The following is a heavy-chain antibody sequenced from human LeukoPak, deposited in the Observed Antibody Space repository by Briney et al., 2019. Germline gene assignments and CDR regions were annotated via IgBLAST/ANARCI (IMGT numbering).Heavy chain of an antibody. CDR3: ASPVQLLWFGELYNYHAFDI. V-gene: IGHV4-39*01. D-gene: IGHD3-10*01. J-gene: IGHJ3*02. CDR1: GGSISSSSYY. CDR2: IYYSGST. Sequence: KSSETLSLTCTVSGGSISSSSYYWGWIRQPPGKGLEWIGSIYYSGSTYYNPSLKSRVTISVDTSKNQFSLKLSSVTAADTAVYYCASPVQLLWFGELYNYHAFDIWDQGTMVTVSS.